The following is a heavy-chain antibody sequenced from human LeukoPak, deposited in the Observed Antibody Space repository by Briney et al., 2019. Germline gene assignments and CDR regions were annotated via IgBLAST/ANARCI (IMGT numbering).Heavy chain of an antibody. J-gene: IGHJ4*02. CDR2: ISSSSSTI. Sequence: GGSLRLSCAASGFTFSSYSMNWVRQAPGKGLEWVSYISSSSSTIYYADSVKGRFTISRDNSKNTLFLQMNSLRAEDTAVYYCARKLLEMTTTTGGQGTLVTVSS. CDR3: ARKLLEMTTTT. CDR1: GFTFSSYS. V-gene: IGHV3-48*01. D-gene: IGHD5-24*01.